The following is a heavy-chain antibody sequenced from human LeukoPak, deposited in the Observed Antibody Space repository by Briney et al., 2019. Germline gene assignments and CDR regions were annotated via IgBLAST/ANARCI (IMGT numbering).Heavy chain of an antibody. D-gene: IGHD2-15*01. CDR3: ARASGYCSGGSCYDFDY. V-gene: IGHV4-34*01. CDR2: INHSGST. Sequence: PSQTLSLTCAVYGGSFSGYYWSWIRQPPGKGLEWIGEINHSGSTTYNPSLKRRVTISVDTSKNQFSLKLSSVTAADTAVYYCARASGYCSGGSCYDFDYWGQGTLVTVSS. J-gene: IGHJ4*02. CDR1: GGSFSGYY.